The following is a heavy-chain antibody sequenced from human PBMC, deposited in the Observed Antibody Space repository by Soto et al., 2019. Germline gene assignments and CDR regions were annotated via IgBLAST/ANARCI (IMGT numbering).Heavy chain of an antibody. CDR3: ARGQDCSSTSCYAYYYYYMDV. V-gene: IGHV3-66*01. D-gene: IGHD2-2*01. CDR1: GFTVSSNY. CDR2: IYSGGST. Sequence: GGSLRLSCAASGFTVSSNYMSWVRQAPGKGLEWVSVIYSGGSTYYADSVKGRFTISRDNSKNTLYLQMNSLRAEDTAVYYCARGQDCSSTSCYAYYYYYMDVWGKGTTVTVSS. J-gene: IGHJ6*03.